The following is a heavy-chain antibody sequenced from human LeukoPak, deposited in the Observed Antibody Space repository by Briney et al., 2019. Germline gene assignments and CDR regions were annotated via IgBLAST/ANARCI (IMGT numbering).Heavy chain of an antibody. D-gene: IGHD3-3*01. CDR1: GYTFTSYD. CDR2: MNPNSGNT. Sequence: ASVKVSCKASGYTFTSYDINWVRQATGQGLEWVGWMNPNSGNTGYAQKFQGRVTMTRNTSISTAYMELSSLRSEDTAVYYCARGSSHITIFGVVIVSPRRSRWVYHYGTDVGGQGTKVSVSS. J-gene: IGHJ6*01. CDR3: ARGSSHITIFGVVIVSPRRSRWVYHYGTDV. V-gene: IGHV1-8*02.